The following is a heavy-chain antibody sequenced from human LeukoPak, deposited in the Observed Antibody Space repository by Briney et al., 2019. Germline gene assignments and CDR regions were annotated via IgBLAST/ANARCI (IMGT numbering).Heavy chain of an antibody. CDR2: IYYSGSI. V-gene: IGHV4-59*08. CDR3: ARAVEDFYYYMDV. CDR1: GFTFSSYA. Sequence: GSLRLSCAASGFTFSSYAMSWVRQPPGKGLEWIGYIYYSGSINYKPSLKSRVTISVDTSKNQFSLKLSSVTAADTAVYYCARAVEDFYYYMDVWGKGTTVTVSS. D-gene: IGHD6-19*01. J-gene: IGHJ6*03.